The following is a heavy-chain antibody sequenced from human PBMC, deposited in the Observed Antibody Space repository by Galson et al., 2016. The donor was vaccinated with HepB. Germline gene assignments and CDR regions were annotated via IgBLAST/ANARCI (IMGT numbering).Heavy chain of an antibody. D-gene: IGHD6-19*01. J-gene: IGHJ4*02. V-gene: IGHV3-23*01. Sequence: SLRLSCAASGFTFSIYAMSWVRQAPGKGLEWVSAISGDGTGTYYAGSVQGRFTSSRDRSKNKLYLQMNSLRADDTAVYYCARFTQQWLDRVYYFDYLAQGTLVTVSS. CDR2: ISGDGTGT. CDR1: GFTFSIYA. CDR3: ARFTQQWLDRVYYFDY.